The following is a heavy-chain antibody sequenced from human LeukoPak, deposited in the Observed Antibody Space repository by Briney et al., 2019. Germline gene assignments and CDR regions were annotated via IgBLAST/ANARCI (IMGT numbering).Heavy chain of an antibody. D-gene: IGHD4-23*01. V-gene: IGHV4-59*11. CDR2: IYYSGKT. CDR1: GGSINSHY. J-gene: IGHJ4*02. Sequence: SETLSLTCTVSGGSINSHYWSWIRRPPGKGLEWIGRIYYSGKTNYNPSLKSRVTMSVDTSKNKFSLKLSSVTAADTAGYYCARGPTNYGGTSYYSDYWGQGTLVTVSS. CDR3: ARGPTNYGGTSYYSDY.